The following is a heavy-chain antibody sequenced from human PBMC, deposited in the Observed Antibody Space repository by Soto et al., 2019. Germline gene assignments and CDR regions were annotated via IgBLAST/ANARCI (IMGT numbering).Heavy chain of an antibody. J-gene: IGHJ5*02. D-gene: IGHD1-1*01. V-gene: IGHV3-23*01. CDR1: GFSFSTYG. Sequence: EMQLLESGGGLVQPVGSLRLSCVVSGFSFSTYGVTWVRQAPGKGLEWVCGVSGGSGVTHYTDSVKARFTISGDDSKNTVYLQMHSLRGEDTAVYYCTRWNGYGDLWGQGTLVTVSS. CDR2: VSGGSGVT. CDR3: TRWNGYGDL.